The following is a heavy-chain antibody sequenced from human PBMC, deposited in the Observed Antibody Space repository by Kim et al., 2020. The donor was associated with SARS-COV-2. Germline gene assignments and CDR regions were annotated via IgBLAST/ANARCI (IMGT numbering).Heavy chain of an antibody. CDR1: GFTLSDYA. CDR2: ISASGIST. V-gene: IGHV3-23*01. Sequence: GGSLRLSCAASGFTLSDYAIIWVRQATGRGLEWVSAISASGISTFYADSAKGRFTISRDNSKNTVSLQLNTLTAEDTAVYYCAKAPSKFYDVWNGYFD. CDR3: AKAPSKFYDVWNGYFD. D-gene: IGHD3-3*01. J-gene: IGHJ4*01.